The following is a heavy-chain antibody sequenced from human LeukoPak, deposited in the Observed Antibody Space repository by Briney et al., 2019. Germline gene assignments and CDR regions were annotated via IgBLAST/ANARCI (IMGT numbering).Heavy chain of an antibody. D-gene: IGHD2-2*01. CDR3: ARGGHCSTTSCSNYDGMDV. CDR1: GFTFSSYA. V-gene: IGHV3-30-3*01. Sequence: GGSLRLSCAASGFTFSSYAMHWVRQAPGKGLEWVAVISYDGSNKYYADSVKGRFTISRDNSRNTLYLQMNSLRAEDTAVYFYARGGHCSTTSCSNYDGMDVWGQGTTLTVSS. CDR2: ISYDGSNK. J-gene: IGHJ6*02.